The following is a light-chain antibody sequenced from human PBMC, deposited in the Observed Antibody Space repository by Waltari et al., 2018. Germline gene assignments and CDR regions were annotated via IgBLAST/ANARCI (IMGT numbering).Light chain of an antibody. CDR3: SSYTSSFTEV. J-gene: IGLJ3*02. Sequence: QSALTQPASVSGSPGQSITISCTGTTSDVGGYNYVSLYQKHPGKAPKRMIYVVSNRPSGVSTRFSGSKSGNTASLTISGLQAEDEADYYCSSYTSSFTEVFGGGTKLTVL. CDR2: VVS. V-gene: IGLV2-14*03. CDR1: TSDVGGYNY.